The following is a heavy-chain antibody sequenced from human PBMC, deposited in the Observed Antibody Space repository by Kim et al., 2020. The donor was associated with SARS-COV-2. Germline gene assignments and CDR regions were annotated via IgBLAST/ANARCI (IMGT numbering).Heavy chain of an antibody. Sequence: SETLSLTCAVYGGSFSGYYWSWIRQPPGKGLEWIGEINHSGSTNYNPSLKSRVTISVDTSKNQFSLKLSSVTAADTAVYYCARLISSSSIILGADYWGQGTLVTVSS. CDR2: INHSGST. V-gene: IGHV4-34*01. CDR1: GGSFSGYY. CDR3: ARLISSSSIILGADY. J-gene: IGHJ4*02. D-gene: IGHD6-6*01.